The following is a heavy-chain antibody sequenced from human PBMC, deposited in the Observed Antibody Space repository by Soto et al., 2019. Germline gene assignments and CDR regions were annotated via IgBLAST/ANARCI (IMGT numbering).Heavy chain of an antibody. V-gene: IGHV4-30-4*01. D-gene: IGHD2-21*01. J-gene: IGHJ4*02. CDR3: ARLGWGNGDSDY. Sequence: PSETLSLTCTVSGGSISSGDYYWSWIRQPPGKGLEWIGYIYYSGSTSYNPSLKSRVTISVDTSKNQFSLKLSSVTAADTAVYYCARLGWGNGDSDYWGQGTLVTVSS. CDR1: GGSISSGDYY. CDR2: IYYSGST.